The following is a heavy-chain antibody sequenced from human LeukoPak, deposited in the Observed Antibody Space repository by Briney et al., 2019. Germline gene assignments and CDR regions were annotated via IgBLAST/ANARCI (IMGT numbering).Heavy chain of an antibody. D-gene: IGHD3-3*01. CDR1: GLTFSNYG. J-gene: IGHJ4*02. CDR2: ISYDGSNI. CDR3: AKKSPIFGVVIPLFDY. V-gene: IGHV3-30*18. Sequence: GGSLRLSCGVSGLTFSNYGMHWVRQSPGRGLEWLALISYDGSNIFYADSVRGRFTISRDNSKNTLSLQMNSLRADDTAVYYCAKKSPIFGVVIPLFDYWGQGILVTVSS.